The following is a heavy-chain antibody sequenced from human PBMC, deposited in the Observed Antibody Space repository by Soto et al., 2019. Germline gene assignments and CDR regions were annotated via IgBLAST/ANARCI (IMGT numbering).Heavy chain of an antibody. CDR2: ISHSGIT. V-gene: IGHV4-4*02. J-gene: IGHJ5*02. CDR3: ARVLRGWFDP. Sequence: SDTLSLTSAVSGGSITSANWWTWVRQPPGGGLEWIGEISHSGITNYKASLKSRVTMSVDKTKNDVSLKLTSVTAADTAVYYCARVLRGWFDPWGQGTPVTVSS. CDR1: GGSITSANW.